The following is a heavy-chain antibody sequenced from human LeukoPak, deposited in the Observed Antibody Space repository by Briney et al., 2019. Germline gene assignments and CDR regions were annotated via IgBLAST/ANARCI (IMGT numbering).Heavy chain of an antibody. CDR2: ISGSGGST. J-gene: IGHJ3*02. CDR1: GFRFNTFW. V-gene: IGHV3-23*01. D-gene: IGHD3-22*01. CDR3: ARGILYYYDSSGYPIQPYPDAFDI. Sequence: GGSLRLSCAASGFRFNTFWMSWVRQAPGKGLEWVSGISGSGGSTYYADSVKGRFTISRDNAKNSLYLQMNSLRAEDTAVYYCARGILYYYDSSGYPIQPYPDAFDIWGQGTMVTVSS.